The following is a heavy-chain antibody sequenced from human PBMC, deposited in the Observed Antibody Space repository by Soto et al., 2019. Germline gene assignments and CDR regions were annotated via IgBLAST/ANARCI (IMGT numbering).Heavy chain of an antibody. D-gene: IGHD3-3*02. J-gene: IGHJ6*02. CDR2: INPSGGST. Sequence: QVQLVQSGAEVKKPGASVKVSCKASGYTFTSYXXXWVRQAPGQGLEWMGIINPSGGSTSYAQKFQGRVTMTRDTSTSTVYMELSSLRSEDTAVYYCGGQTFKYYYYGMDVWGQGTTVTVSS. CDR1: GYTFTSYX. V-gene: IGHV1-46*01. CDR3: GGQTFKYYYYGMDV.